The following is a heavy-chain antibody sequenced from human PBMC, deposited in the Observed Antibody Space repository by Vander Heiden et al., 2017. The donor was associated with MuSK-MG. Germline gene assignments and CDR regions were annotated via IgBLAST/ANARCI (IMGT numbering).Heavy chain of an antibody. CDR2: IKQDGSET. CDR1: GFSFSDYW. D-gene: IGHD3-10*01. J-gene: IGHJ4*02. CDR3: ARGYKV. Sequence: EVQLVESGGALVQPGGPLRLSCAAPGFSFSDYWMTWVRQAPGKGLEWVANIKQDGSETYYVDSVKGRFTISRDNAKNSLYLQMNSLRAEDTAVYYCARGYKVWGQGTLVTVSS. V-gene: IGHV3-7*03.